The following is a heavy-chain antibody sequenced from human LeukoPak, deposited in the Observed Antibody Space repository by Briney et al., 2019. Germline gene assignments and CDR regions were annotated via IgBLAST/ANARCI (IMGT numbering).Heavy chain of an antibody. CDR3: ARGRGRGYDSPRFDY. Sequence: SETLSLTCAVYGGSFSGYYWSWIRQPPGKGLEWIGEINHSGSTNYNPSLKSRVTISVDTSKNQFSLKLSSVTAADTAVYYCARGRGRGYDSPRFDYWGQGTLVTVSS. CDR1: GGSFSGYY. D-gene: IGHD3-22*01. J-gene: IGHJ4*02. V-gene: IGHV4-34*01. CDR2: INHSGST.